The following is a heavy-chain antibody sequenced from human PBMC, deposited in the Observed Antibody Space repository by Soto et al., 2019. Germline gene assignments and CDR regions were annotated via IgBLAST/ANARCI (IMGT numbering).Heavy chain of an antibody. Sequence: EVQLVESGGGLVKPGESLRLSCAASGFTFSTYHMNWVRLAPGKGLEWISSIGGGGDEVYYADSVRGRFTISRDNAKASLYLQMNSLRVEDTAVYYCANATTVIFPSNWGQGTLVTVSS. V-gene: IGHV3-21*02. CDR3: ANATTVIFPSN. J-gene: IGHJ4*01. D-gene: IGHD2-21*01. CDR1: GFTFSTYH. CDR2: IGGGGDEV.